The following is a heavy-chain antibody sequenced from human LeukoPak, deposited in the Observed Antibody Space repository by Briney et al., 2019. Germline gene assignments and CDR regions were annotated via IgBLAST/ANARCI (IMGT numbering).Heavy chain of an antibody. Sequence: GGSLRLSCAASGFTFSSYSMNWVRQAPGKGLEWVSYISSSSSTIYYADSVKGRFTISRDNAKNSLYLQMNSLRAEDTAVYYCAREMDTAMVRVALDYWGQGTLVTVSS. V-gene: IGHV3-48*01. J-gene: IGHJ4*02. CDR2: ISSSSSTI. D-gene: IGHD5-18*01. CDR3: AREMDTAMVRVALDY. CDR1: GFTFSSYS.